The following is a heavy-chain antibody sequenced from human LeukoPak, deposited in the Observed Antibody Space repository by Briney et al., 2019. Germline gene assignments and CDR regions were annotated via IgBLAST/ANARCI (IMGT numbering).Heavy chain of an antibody. V-gene: IGHV3-21*01. CDR3: ATLAVAGRDAFDI. D-gene: IGHD6-19*01. CDR1: GFTFSSYS. J-gene: IGHJ3*02. Sequence: GGSLRLSCAASGFTFSSYSMNWVRQAPGKGLEWVSSISSSSSYIHYADSVKGRFTISRDNAKNSLYLQMNSLRAEDTAVYYCATLAVAGRDAFDIWGQGTMVTVSS. CDR2: ISSSSSYI.